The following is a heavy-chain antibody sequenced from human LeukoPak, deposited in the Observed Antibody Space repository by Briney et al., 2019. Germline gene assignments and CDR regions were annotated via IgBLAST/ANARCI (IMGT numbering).Heavy chain of an antibody. CDR3: EIWSGYYKDFDY. D-gene: IGHD3-3*01. J-gene: IGHJ4*02. CDR2: IRYDGSNK. Sequence: GGPLRLSCSASGFTFSSYGMHWVRQAPGKGLEWVAFIRYDGSNKYYADSVKGRFTISRDNSKNTLYLQMNSLRAEDTAVYYCEIWSGYYKDFDYWGQGTLVTVSS. V-gene: IGHV3-30*02. CDR1: GFTFSSYG.